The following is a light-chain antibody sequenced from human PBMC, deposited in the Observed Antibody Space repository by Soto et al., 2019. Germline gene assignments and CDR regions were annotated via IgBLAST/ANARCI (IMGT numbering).Light chain of an antibody. J-gene: IGKJ3*01. CDR2: AAS. V-gene: IGKV1-27*01. Sequence: DIQMTQSPSSLSASVGDRVTITCRASQDISNYLAWYQQKPGKVPKLLIYAASIMQSGVSSRFRCSGSGIDFTLTISRLQHEDVATFYCQKYNKAPFTCGPGAKVDI. CDR1: QDISNY. CDR3: QKYNKAPFT.